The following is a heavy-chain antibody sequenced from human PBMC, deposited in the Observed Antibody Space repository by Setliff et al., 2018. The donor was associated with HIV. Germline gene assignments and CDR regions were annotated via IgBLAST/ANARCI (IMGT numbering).Heavy chain of an antibody. CDR1: GGSIKGSYY. V-gene: IGHV4-39*01. CDR3: ARSPAAEGY. J-gene: IGHJ4*02. CDR2: IFYSGTT. D-gene: IGHD6-13*01. Sequence: ASETLSLTCTVSGGSIKGSYYWGWIRQPPGKGLEWIGSIFYSGTTYYNQSLKSRVTISVDMSKNQLSLKLTSMTAADTAVYYCARSPAAEGYWGRGTRVTVSS.